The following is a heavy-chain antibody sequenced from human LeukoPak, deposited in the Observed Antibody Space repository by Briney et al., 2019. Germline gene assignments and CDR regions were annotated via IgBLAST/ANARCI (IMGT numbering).Heavy chain of an antibody. CDR3: ARDQRYCSSSSCPWEPFDY. Sequence: GGSLRLSCAASGFTVSSYWMSWVRQAPGKGLEWVANIKQDGSEKYNVDSVKGRFTISRDNAKNSLYLQMNSLRAEDTAVYYCARDQRYCSSSSCPWEPFDYWGQGTLVTVSS. V-gene: IGHV3-7*05. J-gene: IGHJ4*02. D-gene: IGHD2-2*01. CDR1: GFTVSSYW. CDR2: IKQDGSEK.